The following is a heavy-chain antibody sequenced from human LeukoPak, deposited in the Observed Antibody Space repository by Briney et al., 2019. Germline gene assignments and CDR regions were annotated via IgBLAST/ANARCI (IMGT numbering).Heavy chain of an antibody. J-gene: IGHJ5*02. CDR1: GGSISSYY. V-gene: IGHV4-59*01. CDR3: AREREAVAGTRWFDP. Sequence: SETLSLTCTVSGGSISSYYWSWIRQPPGKGLEWIGYIYYSGSTNYNPSLKSRVTISVDTSKNQFPLKLSSVTAADTAVYYCAREREAVAGTRWFDPWGQGTLVTVSS. CDR2: IYYSGST. D-gene: IGHD6-19*01.